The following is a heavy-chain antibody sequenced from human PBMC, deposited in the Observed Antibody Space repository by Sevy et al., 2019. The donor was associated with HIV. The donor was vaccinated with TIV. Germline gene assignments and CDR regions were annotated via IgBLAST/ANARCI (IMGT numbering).Heavy chain of an antibody. CDR2: IYYSGST. D-gene: IGHD6-6*01. CDR3: ARQWGSSSPSDYYYYYGMDV. CDR1: GGSISSGGYY. Sequence: SETLSLTCTVSGGSISSGGYYWSWIRQHPGKGLEWIGYIYYSGSTYYNPSLKSRVTISVDTSKNQFSLKLSSVTAADTAGYYCARQWGSSSPSDYYYYYGMDVWGQGTTVTVSS. J-gene: IGHJ6*02. V-gene: IGHV4-31*03.